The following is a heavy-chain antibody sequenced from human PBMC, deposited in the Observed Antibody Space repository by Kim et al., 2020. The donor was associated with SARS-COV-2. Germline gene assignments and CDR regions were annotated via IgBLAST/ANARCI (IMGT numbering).Heavy chain of an antibody. CDR2: VNAANDKT. CDR3: ARDINPTVYDY. V-gene: IGHV1-3*01. CDR1: GYTFKSYP. D-gene: IGHD4-4*01. Sequence: ASVKVSCKASGYTFKSYPIHWLRQAPGQRLEWMGWVNAANDKTKYSQKFQGRVTITRDTSANTAYMDLSSLTSEDTAIYYCARDINPTVYDYWGQGTLVT. J-gene: IGHJ4*02.